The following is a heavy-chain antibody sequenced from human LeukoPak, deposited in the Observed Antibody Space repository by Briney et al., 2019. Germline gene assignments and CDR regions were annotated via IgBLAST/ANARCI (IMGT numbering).Heavy chain of an antibody. Sequence: QPGGSLRLSCAASGFTFSSYAMHWVRQAPGKGLEWVAVISYDGSNKYYADSVKGRFTISRDNSKNTLYLQMNSLRAEDTAVYYCARDKGSFDWSYPISYYFDYWGQGTLVTVSS. D-gene: IGHD3-9*01. CDR1: GFTFSSYA. CDR2: ISYDGSNK. V-gene: IGHV3-30*04. J-gene: IGHJ4*02. CDR3: ARDKGSFDWSYPISYYFDY.